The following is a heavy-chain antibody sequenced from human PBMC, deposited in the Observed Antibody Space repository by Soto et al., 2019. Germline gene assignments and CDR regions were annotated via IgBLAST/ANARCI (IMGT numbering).Heavy chain of an antibody. CDR1: GGTFSSYA. Sequence: RASVKVSCKASGGTFSSYAISWVRQAPGQGLGWMGGIIPIFGTANYAQKFQGRVTITADESTSTAYMELSSLRSEDTAVYYCARVFGLGYCSGGSCYKGIDYWGQGTLVTVSS. CDR3: ARVFGLGYCSGGSCYKGIDY. J-gene: IGHJ4*02. V-gene: IGHV1-69*13. D-gene: IGHD2-15*01. CDR2: IIPIFGTA.